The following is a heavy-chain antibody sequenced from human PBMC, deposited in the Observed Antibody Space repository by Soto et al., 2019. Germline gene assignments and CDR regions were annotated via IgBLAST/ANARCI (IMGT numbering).Heavy chain of an antibody. CDR3: VKGRSGYDFDY. J-gene: IGHJ4*02. CDR2: ISGSGSGT. Sequence: EVQLLESGGGLVQPGGSLRLSCAASGFTFSSYVMSWVRQAPGKGLEWVSAISGSGSGTYNADSVKGRFTISRDNSKNTLYVQMNSLRAEDTAVYYCVKGRSGYDFDYWGQGTLVTVSS. D-gene: IGHD5-12*01. V-gene: IGHV3-23*01. CDR1: GFTFSSYV.